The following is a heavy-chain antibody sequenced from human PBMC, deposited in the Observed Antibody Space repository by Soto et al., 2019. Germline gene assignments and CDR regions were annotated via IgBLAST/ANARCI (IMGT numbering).Heavy chain of an antibody. D-gene: IGHD5-18*01. Sequence: QVQLVQSGAEVKKPGASVKVSCKASGYTFTSYAMHWVRQAPGQRLEWMGWINAGNGNTKYSQKFQGRVTITRDTSASTAYMELSSLRSEDTAVYYCARDFRGYSYVPGGWFDPWGQGTLVTVSS. V-gene: IGHV1-3*01. CDR1: GYTFTSYA. J-gene: IGHJ5*02. CDR3: ARDFRGYSYVPGGWFDP. CDR2: INAGNGNT.